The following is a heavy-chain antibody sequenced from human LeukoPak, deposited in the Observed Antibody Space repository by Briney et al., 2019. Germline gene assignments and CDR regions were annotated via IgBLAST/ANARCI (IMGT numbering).Heavy chain of an antibody. CDR1: GFTFSSYW. V-gene: IGHV3-53*01. CDR3: ARGLGYYYGMDV. Sequence: GGSLRLSCAASGFTFSSYWMSWVRQAPGKGLEWVSVIYSGGSTYYADSVKGRFTISRDNSKNTLYLQMNNLRAEDTAVYYCARGLGYYYGMDVWGQGTTVTVSS. CDR2: IYSGGST. J-gene: IGHJ6*02.